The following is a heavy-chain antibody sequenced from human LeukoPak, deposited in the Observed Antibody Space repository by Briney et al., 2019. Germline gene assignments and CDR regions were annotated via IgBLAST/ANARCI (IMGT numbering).Heavy chain of an antibody. V-gene: IGHV3-23*01. CDR2: ISGSGGST. J-gene: IGHJ4*02. CDR3: AKDRSSSWYGLLDY. D-gene: IGHD6-13*01. CDR1: GFTFSSYA. Sequence: PGGSLRLSCAASGFTFSSYAMSWVRQAPGKGVEWVSAISGSGGSTYYADSVKGRFTISRDNSKNTLYLQMNSLRAEDTAVYYCAKDRSSSWYGLLDYWGQGTLVTVSS.